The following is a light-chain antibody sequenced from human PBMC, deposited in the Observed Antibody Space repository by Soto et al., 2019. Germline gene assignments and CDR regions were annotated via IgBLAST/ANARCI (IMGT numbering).Light chain of an antibody. V-gene: IGKV3-20*01. Sequence: DIVLTQSPGTLSFSPGERATLSCRASQSVSSSNFAWYQQKPGQAPRLLIYGASSRATGFPDRFSGSESGTDFTLTIRRLEPEDFAVYYCQQYGSPPLTFGGGTKLEIK. CDR1: QSVSSSN. J-gene: IGKJ4*02. CDR2: GAS. CDR3: QQYGSPPLT.